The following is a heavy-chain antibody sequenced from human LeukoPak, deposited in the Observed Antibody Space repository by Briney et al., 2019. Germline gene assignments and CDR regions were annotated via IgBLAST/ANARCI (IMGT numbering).Heavy chain of an antibody. Sequence: PSETLSLTCAVSGGSIGSSSYYWGWIRQPPGKGLEWIGSAYYSGSTYYNPSLQSRVSISVDTSKNQFSLKLSSVTAADTAVYYCASTGIAVAGTWFDPWGQGTLVTVSS. CDR3: ASTGIAVAGTWFDP. CDR1: GGSIGSSSYY. D-gene: IGHD6-19*01. V-gene: IGHV4-39*07. CDR2: AYYSGST. J-gene: IGHJ5*02.